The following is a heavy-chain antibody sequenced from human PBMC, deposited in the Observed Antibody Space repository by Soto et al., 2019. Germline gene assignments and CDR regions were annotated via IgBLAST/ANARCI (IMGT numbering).Heavy chain of an antibody. V-gene: IGHV1-69*13. Sequence: SVKVSCKASGGTFSSYSISWVRQAPGQGLEWMGGIIPIFGTANYAQKFQGRVTITADESTSTAYMELSSLRSEDTAVYYCARERGSGSGSYTGMDVWGQGTTVTVSS. D-gene: IGHD3-10*01. CDR1: GGTFSSYS. CDR3: ARERGSGSGSYTGMDV. CDR2: IIPIFGTA. J-gene: IGHJ6*02.